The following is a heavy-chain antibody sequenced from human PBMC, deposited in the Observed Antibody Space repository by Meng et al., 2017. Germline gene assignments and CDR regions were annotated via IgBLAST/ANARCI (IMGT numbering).Heavy chain of an antibody. V-gene: IGHV4-59*01. D-gene: IGHD5-24*01. Sequence: GSLRLSCTVSGGSISSYYWSWIRQPPGKGLEWIGYIYYSGSTNYNPSLKSRVTISVDTSKNQFSLKLSSVTAADTAVYYCARQTVEMATNEPLFDHWGQGTLVTVSS. CDR2: IYYSGST. J-gene: IGHJ4*02. CDR3: ARQTVEMATNEPLFDH. CDR1: GGSISSYY.